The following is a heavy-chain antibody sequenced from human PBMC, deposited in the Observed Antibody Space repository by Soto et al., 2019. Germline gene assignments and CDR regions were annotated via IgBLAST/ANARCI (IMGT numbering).Heavy chain of an antibody. V-gene: IGHV4-39*01. CDR1: GGSISSSSYY. CDR3: ARQGRPNHDILTGYYNVGYYYYYMDV. Sequence: SETLSLTCTVSGGSISSSSYYWGWIRQPPGKGLEWIGSIYYSGSTYYNPSLKSRVTISVDTSKNQFSLKLSSVTAADTAVYYCARQGRPNHDILTGYYNVGYYYYYMDVWGKGTTVTVSS. D-gene: IGHD3-9*01. CDR2: IYYSGST. J-gene: IGHJ6*03.